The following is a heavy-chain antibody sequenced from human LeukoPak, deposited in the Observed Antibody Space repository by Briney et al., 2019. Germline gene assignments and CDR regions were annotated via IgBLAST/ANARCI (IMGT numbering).Heavy chain of an antibody. J-gene: IGHJ5*02. Sequence: GGSLRLSCAASGFTFSSYEINWVRQAPGKGLEWVSYISSSGSTIYYADSVKGRFTISRDNAKNSLYLQMNSLRAEDTAVYYCARDEGVTTFDPWGQGTLVTVSS. CDR2: ISSSGSTI. CDR3: ARDEGVTTFDP. V-gene: IGHV3-48*03. CDR1: GFTFSSYE. D-gene: IGHD3-22*01.